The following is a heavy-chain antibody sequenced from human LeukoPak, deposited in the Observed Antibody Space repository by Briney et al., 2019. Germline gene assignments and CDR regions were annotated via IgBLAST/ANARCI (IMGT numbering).Heavy chain of an antibody. CDR1: GTSIYSYH. CDR3: ARDPYGVEGKNYFDY. V-gene: IGHV4-4*07. CDR2: IYSSGNT. J-gene: IGHJ4*02. D-gene: IGHD4-17*01. Sequence: SETLSLTCTDSGTSIYSYHWSWIRQPAGKGLEWIGRIYSSGNTNYNPSLKSRVTMSVDTSENQFSLKVTSVTAADTAVYYCARDPYGVEGKNYFDYWGQGTLVTVSS.